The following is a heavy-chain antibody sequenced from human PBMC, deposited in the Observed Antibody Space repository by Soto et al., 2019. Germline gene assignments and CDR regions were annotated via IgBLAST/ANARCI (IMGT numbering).Heavy chain of an antibody. J-gene: IGHJ4*02. CDR3: ASDAFLYSRGAYYDH. CDR1: GFTFSTYA. CDR2: ISYTGANQ. D-gene: IGHD4-4*01. Sequence: QVRLVESGGGAVQPGDSLRLSCDASGFTFSTYALHWVRQAPGKGLEWVAFISYTGANQYYADSVKGRFTVSRDNSKNIAYLKMTSLKPEDSAVYYCASDAFLYSRGAYYDHWGQGTLVTVSS. V-gene: IGHV3-30-3*01.